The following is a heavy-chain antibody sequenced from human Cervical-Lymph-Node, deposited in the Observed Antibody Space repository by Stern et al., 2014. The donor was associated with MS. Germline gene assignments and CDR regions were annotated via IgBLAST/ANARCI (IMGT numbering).Heavy chain of an antibody. CDR3: ARGPDHSGGYYYAY. D-gene: IGHD3-22*01. CDR1: GGTFNRYA. Sequence: VQIVQSGAAVKKPGSSVKVSCKASGGTFNRYAISWVRHAPGQGLEWLGGIIPIFGTANYAQKFQGRVTITADESTSTAYMEVSSLRSEDTAVFYCARGPDHSGGYYYAYWGQGTLVTVSS. CDR2: IIPIFGTA. V-gene: IGHV1-69*01. J-gene: IGHJ4*02.